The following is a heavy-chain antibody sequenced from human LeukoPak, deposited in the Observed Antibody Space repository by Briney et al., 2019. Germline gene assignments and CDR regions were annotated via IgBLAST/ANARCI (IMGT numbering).Heavy chain of an antibody. J-gene: IGHJ6*02. CDR2: MNPKSRNT. CDR1: GYTFTSYD. CDR3: AVRGGLVELSPDYYYYGLDV. Sequence: GASVKVSCKASGYTFTSYDINWVRQPTGQGLEWMGWMNPKSRNTGYAQKFQGRVTMTRNTSINTAYMELSSLRSEDTAVYYCAVRGGLVELSPDYYYYGLDVWGQGTAVTVSS. V-gene: IGHV1-8*01. D-gene: IGHD2-15*01.